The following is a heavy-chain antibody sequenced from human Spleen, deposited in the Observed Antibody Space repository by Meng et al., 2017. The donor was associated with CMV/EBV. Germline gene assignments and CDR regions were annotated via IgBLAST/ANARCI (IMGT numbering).Heavy chain of an antibody. Sequence: KVSCKASGGTFSSYAISWVRQAPGQGLEWMGGIIPIFGTANYAQKFHGRVTITTDESTSTAYMELSSLRSEDTAVYYCASATAGVADYWGQGTLVTVSS. CDR1: GGTFSSYA. J-gene: IGHJ4*02. CDR3: ASATAGVADY. D-gene: IGHD6-19*01. CDR2: IIPIFGTA. V-gene: IGHV1-69*05.